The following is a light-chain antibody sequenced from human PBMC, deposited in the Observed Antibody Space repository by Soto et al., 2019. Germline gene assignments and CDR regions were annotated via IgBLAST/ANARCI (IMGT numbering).Light chain of an antibody. J-gene: IGLJ2*01. CDR3: GAWDSSLSAVV. V-gene: IGLV1-51*01. CDR2: DNN. Sequence: QSAWTQPPSVSATPGQKVTISCSGSSSNIGNNYVSWYQHLPGTAPKLLIYDNNDRPSGIPDRFSGSKSGTSATLGITGLQTGDEADYYCGAWDSSLSAVVFGGGTKLTVL. CDR1: SSNIGNNY.